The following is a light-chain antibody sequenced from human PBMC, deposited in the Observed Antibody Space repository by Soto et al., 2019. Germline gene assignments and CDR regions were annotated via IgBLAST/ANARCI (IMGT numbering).Light chain of an antibody. J-gene: IGLJ2*01. V-gene: IGLV3-21*04. CDR2: YDS. CDR3: QVWDSSSDHPNVV. Sequence: SYELTQPPSVSVAPGKTARITCGGNNIGSKSVHWYQQKPGQAPVLVIYYDSDRPSGIPERFSGSNSGNTATLTISRVEAGDEADYYCQVWDSSSDHPNVVFGGGTKLTVL. CDR1: NIGSKS.